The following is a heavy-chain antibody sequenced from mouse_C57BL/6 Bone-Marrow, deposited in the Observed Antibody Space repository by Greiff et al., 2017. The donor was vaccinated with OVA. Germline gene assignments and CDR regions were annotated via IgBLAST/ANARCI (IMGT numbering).Heavy chain of an antibody. CDR3: ASLTVVATSPV. CDR2: ISDGGSYT. CDR1: GFTFSSYA. J-gene: IGHJ1*03. D-gene: IGHD1-1*01. Sequence: VQLKESGGGLVKPGGSLKLSCAASGFTFSSYAMSWVRQTPEKRLEWVATISDGGSYTYYPDNVKGRFTISRDNAKNNLYLQMSHLKSEDTAMYYCASLTVVATSPVWGTGTTVTVSS. V-gene: IGHV5-4*01.